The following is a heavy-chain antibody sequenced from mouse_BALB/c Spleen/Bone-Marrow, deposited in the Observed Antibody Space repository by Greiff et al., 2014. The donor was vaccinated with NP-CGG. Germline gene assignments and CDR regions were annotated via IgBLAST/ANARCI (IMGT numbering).Heavy chain of an antibody. D-gene: IGHD2-1*01. Sequence: VQLQQSGAELVKPGASVKLSGTASGFNIKDTYMHWVKQRPEQGLEWIGRIDPANGNTKYVPTFQGKATITADTSSNTAYLQLSSLTSEDTSVYYCASSGNYEGGAMDYWGQGISVTVSS. CDR3: ASSGNYEGGAMDY. CDR1: GFNIKDTY. J-gene: IGHJ4*01. CDR2: IDPANGNT. V-gene: IGHV14-3*02.